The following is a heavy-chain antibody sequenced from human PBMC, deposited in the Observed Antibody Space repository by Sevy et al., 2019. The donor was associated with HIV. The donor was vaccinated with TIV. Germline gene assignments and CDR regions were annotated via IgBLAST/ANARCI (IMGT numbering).Heavy chain of an antibody. Sequence: ASVKVSCKVSGYTHTKLSMHWVRLAPRKGLEWIGGFDPEDGETIYAQKFQGRVTMTEDTSTDTAYMELSSLRSEDTAVYYCATPKYVGYDYESLDIWGQGTMVTVSS. CDR1: GYTHTKLS. J-gene: IGHJ3*02. V-gene: IGHV1-24*01. D-gene: IGHD5-12*01. CDR3: ATPKYVGYDYESLDI. CDR2: FDPEDGET.